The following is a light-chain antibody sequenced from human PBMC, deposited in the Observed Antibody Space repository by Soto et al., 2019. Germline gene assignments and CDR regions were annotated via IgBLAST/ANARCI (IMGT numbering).Light chain of an antibody. V-gene: IGKV3-15*01. CDR1: RSVSSN. CDR2: SAS. J-gene: IGKJ1*01. Sequence: EIGMTQSAATLSVSPGERATLSFMASRSVSSNLAWYRQRPGQAPRLLIYSASTRATDIPPRFSGSGSGTEFILTISSLQSEDFAIYYCQQYSNWPRTFGQGTKVDIK. CDR3: QQYSNWPRT.